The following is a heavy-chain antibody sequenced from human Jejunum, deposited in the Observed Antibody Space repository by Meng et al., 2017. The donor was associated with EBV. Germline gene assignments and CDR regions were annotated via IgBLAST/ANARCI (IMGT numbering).Heavy chain of an antibody. CDR3: ASRPENHIGPFDN. D-gene: IGHD2-21*01. V-gene: IGHV1-3*04. J-gene: IGHJ4*02. Sequence: QVHLVQSGAEVKKPGASVKVSCKASGYTFTIYPIHWVRQAPGQRLEWMGWINTGNGDTEYSQNFQGRVTITRDTSASTAYMELTSLRSEDTAIYYCASRPENHIGPFDNWAQGARVTVSS. CDR2: INTGNGDT. CDR1: GYTFTIYP.